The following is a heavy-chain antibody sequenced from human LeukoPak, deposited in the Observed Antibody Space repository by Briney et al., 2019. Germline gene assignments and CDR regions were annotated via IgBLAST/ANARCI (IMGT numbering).Heavy chain of an antibody. CDR3: ARYRRAGGRSSAGALDI. J-gene: IGHJ3*02. CDR1: GGSISSGDYY. CDR2: IYYSGST. D-gene: IGHD6-19*01. Sequence: SETLSLTCTVSGGSISSGDYYWSWIRQPPGKGLEWIGYIYYSGSTYYNPSLKSRVTISVDTPENQFSLKLSSVTAADTAVYYCARYRRAGGRSSAGALDIWGQGTMVTVSS. V-gene: IGHV4-30-4*01.